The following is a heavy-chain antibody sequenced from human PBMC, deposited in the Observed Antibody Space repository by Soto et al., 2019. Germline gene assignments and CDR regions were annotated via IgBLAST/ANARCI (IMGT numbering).Heavy chain of an antibody. CDR3: ARRGSGLVDY. V-gene: IGHV1-18*04. J-gene: IGHJ4*02. CDR1: GYTFTSYG. Sequence: QVQLEQSGAEVKKPGASVKVSCKASGYTFTSYGITWVRQAPGQGLEWMGWISIYNGHTEYAQKLQGRVTMTTDTAPSTDYMELRSLRFADTALYFCARRGSGLVDYWGQGTPVTVSS. D-gene: IGHD6-19*01. CDR2: ISIYNGHT.